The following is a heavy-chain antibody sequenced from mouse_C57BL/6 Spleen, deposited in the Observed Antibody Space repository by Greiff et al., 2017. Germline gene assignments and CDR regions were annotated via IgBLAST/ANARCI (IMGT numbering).Heavy chain of an antibody. Sequence: EVMLVESGEGLVKPGGSLKLSCAASGFTFSSYAMSWVRQTPEKRLEWVAYISSGGDYIYYADTVKGRFTISRDNARNTLYLKMSSLKSEDTDMYYCMSEGSSSWFAYWGQGTLVTVSA. D-gene: IGHD2-10*02. J-gene: IGHJ3*01. CDR3: MSEGSSSWFAY. V-gene: IGHV5-9-1*02. CDR1: GFTFSSYA. CDR2: ISSGGDYI.